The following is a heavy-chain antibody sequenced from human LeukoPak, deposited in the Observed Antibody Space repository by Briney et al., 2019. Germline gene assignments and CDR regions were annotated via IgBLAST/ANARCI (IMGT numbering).Heavy chain of an antibody. V-gene: IGHV1-8*01. D-gene: IGHD2-8*01. CDR1: RYTFSSYD. CDR3: ARGSHRGYCTTSDCYTVDY. CDR2: MNPDSGNT. J-gene: IGHJ4*02. Sequence: ASVKVSCKAARYTFSSYDINCVRQAPGQGLEWMGWMNPDSGNTGYAQKFQGRVTMTRNTSISTAYMELGGLSSDDTAVYFCARGSHRGYCTTSDCYTVDYWGQGTLVSVSS.